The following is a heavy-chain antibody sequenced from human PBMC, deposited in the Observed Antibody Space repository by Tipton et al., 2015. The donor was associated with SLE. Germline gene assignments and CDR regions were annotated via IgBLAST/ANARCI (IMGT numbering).Heavy chain of an antibody. CDR3: AKDADTWPGDWFDP. V-gene: IGHV3-23*01. CDR1: GFTLSPYG. Sequence: GSLRLSCAASGFTLSPYGMHWVRQAPGRGLEWVSSISGSSEKTFYADSVKGRFTISRDNSKNTMSLQISSLRADDTAVYYCAKDADTWPGDWFDPWGQGTQVTVSS. J-gene: IGHJ5*02. CDR2: ISGSSEKT.